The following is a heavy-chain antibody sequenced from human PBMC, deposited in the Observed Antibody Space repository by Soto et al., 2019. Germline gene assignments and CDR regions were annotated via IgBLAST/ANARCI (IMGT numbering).Heavy chain of an antibody. D-gene: IGHD2-2*01. V-gene: IGHV6-1*01. J-gene: IGHJ5*02. CDR1: VDSVSSNTAS. CDR3: AKGDNLGPKNCYAFDP. CDR2: TYSRSKLYN. Sequence: PSQTLSLTCAISVDSVSSNTASWNLVSQSPSRGLEWLGRTYSRSKLYNDYAVSVKSRIIINPDTSKNQFSLQLNSVTPEDTAVYYCAKGDNLGPKNCYAFDPWGQGTLVTVSS.